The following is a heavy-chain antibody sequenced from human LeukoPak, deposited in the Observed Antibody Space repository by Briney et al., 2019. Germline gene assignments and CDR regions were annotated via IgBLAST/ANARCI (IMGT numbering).Heavy chain of an antibody. CDR1: GFTLSSYG. D-gene: IGHD3-22*01. Sequence: GGSLRLSCAASGFTLSSYGMPWVRKAPGKGLEWVEFIRYDGSNKYYADSVKGRFTISRDNSKNTLYLQMNSLRAEDTAVYYCAKGEIYYYDSSGPRAFDIWGQGTMVTVSS. J-gene: IGHJ3*02. CDR2: IRYDGSNK. V-gene: IGHV3-30*02. CDR3: AKGEIYYYDSSGPRAFDI.